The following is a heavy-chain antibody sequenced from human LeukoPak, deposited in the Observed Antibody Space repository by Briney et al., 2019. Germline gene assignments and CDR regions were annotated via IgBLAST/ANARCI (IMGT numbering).Heavy chain of an antibody. CDR1: GGSFSGYY. J-gene: IGHJ2*01. CDR3: AISPAYWYFDL. Sequence: SETLSLTCAVYGGSFSGYYWSWIRQPPGKGLEWIGEINHSGSTNYNPSLKSRITISVDTSKNQFSLKLSSVTAADTAVYYCAISPAYWYFDLWGRGTLVTVSS. V-gene: IGHV4-34*01. CDR2: INHSGST.